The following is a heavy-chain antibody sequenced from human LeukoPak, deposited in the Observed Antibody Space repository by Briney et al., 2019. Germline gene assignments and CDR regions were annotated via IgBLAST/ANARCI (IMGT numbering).Heavy chain of an antibody. CDR3: ARVKTDYGDYVVDY. Sequence: SETLSLTCTVSGGSISSYYWSWIRQPPGKGLEWIGYIYYSGSTNYNPSLKSRVTISVDTSKNQFSLKLSPVSAADTAVYYCARVKTDYGDYVVDYWGQGTLVTVSS. V-gene: IGHV4-59*01. J-gene: IGHJ4*02. CDR1: GGSISSYY. CDR2: IYYSGST. D-gene: IGHD4-17*01.